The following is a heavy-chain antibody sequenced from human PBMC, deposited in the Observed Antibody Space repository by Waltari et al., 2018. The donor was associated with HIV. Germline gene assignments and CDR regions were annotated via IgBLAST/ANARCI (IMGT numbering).Heavy chain of an antibody. V-gene: IGHV4-31*11. Sequence: QVQLQESGPGLLRPSQTLSLTCAVSGVSINIGGYYWSWVRQHPGTVLEWIGHIYNNGNTYYNPSLQSRVTISLDTSQHQFSLKLNSLTAADTAVYYCARGRKGYLGIEDFDFWGPGTLVTVSS. CDR2: IYNNGNT. D-gene: IGHD2-15*01. J-gene: IGHJ4*02. CDR3: ARGRKGYLGIEDFDF. CDR1: GVSINIGGYY.